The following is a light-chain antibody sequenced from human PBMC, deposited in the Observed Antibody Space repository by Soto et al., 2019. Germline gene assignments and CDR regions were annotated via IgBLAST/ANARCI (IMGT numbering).Light chain of an antibody. CDR1: KLGDKY. V-gene: IGLV3-1*01. CDR2: QDS. Sequence: SYELTQPPSVSVSPGQTASITCSGDKLGDKYACWYQQKPGQSPVLVIYQDSKRPSGIPERFSGSNSGNTATLTISGTQAMDECDYYCQVWDGSTAFYVFRTGTKLTVL. CDR3: QVWDGSTAFYV. J-gene: IGLJ1*01.